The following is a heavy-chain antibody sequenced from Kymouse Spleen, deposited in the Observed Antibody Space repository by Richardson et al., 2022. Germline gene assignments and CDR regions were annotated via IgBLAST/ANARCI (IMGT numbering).Heavy chain of an antibody. CDR1: GGSFSGYY. D-gene: IGHD6-19*01. Sequence: QVQLQQWGAGLLKPSETLSLTCAVYGGSFSGYYWSWIRQPPGKGLEWIGEINHSGSTNYNPSLKSRVTISVDTSKNQFSLKLSSVTAADTAVYYCARRVGPGIAVAGPFDYWGQGTLVTVSS. J-gene: IGHJ4*02. CDR2: INHSGST. V-gene: IGHV4-34*01. CDR3: ARRVGPGIAVAGPFDY.